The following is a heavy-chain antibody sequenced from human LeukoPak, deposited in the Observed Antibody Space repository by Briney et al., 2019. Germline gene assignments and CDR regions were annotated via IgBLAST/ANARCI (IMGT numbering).Heavy chain of an antibody. CDR1: GFIFNNYW. CDR3: AKNSPYSSGDYFDY. CDR2: ISYDGSNK. V-gene: IGHV3-30*18. D-gene: IGHD6-19*01. J-gene: IGHJ4*02. Sequence: GGSLRLSCAASGFIFNNYWMSWVRQAPGKGLEWVAVISYDGSNKYYADSVKGRFTISRDNSKNTLYLQMNSLRAEDTAVYYCAKNSPYSSGDYFDYWGREPWSPSPQ.